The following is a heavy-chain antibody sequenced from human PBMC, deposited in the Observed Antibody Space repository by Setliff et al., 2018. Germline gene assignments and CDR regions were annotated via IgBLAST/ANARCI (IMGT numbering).Heavy chain of an antibody. CDR2: INPSGGST. D-gene: IGHD3-22*01. V-gene: IGHV1-46*01. CDR3: ARDTPQYYYDSSGYYRAFDI. J-gene: IGHJ3*02. Sequence: GASVKVSCKASGYTFTSYYMHWVRQAPGQGLEWMRIINPSGGSTSYAQKFQGRVTMTRDTSTSTVYMELSSLRSEDTAVYYCARDTPQYYYDSSGYYRAFDIWGQGTMVTVSS. CDR1: GYTFTSYY.